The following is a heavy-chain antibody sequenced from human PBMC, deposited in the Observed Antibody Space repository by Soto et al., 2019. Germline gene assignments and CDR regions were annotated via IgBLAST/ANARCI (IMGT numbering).Heavy chain of an antibody. CDR1: GGSISSGGYY. J-gene: IGHJ5*02. CDR3: ARGEDSANWFDP. CDR2: IYYSGST. V-gene: IGHV4-31*03. D-gene: IGHD3-22*01. Sequence: SETLSLTCTVSGGSISSGGYYWSWIRQHPGKGLEWIGYIYYSGSTYYNPSLKSRVTISVDTSKNQFSLKLSSVTAADTAVYYCARGEDSANWFDPWGQGTLVTVSS.